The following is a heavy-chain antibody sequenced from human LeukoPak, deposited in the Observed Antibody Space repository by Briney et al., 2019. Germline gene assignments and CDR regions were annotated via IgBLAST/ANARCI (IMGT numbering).Heavy chain of an antibody. D-gene: IGHD3-10*01. CDR3: ATKRGSGSYLIDY. CDR1: VYTLGSYC. V-gene: IGHV3-74*01. Sequence: PGGSLRLFCAVSVYTLGSYCMQWVRQAPGKGLVWVSRINSDGSSTSYADSVKGRSTISSDNAKNTQYLQMNSLRAEDTAVYYCATKRGSGSYLIDYWGRGTLVSVS. J-gene: IGHJ4*02. CDR2: INSDGSST.